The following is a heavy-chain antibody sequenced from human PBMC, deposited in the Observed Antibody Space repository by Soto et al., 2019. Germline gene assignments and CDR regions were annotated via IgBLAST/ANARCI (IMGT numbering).Heavy chain of an antibody. Sequence: PSETLSLTCVVSGGSISSTNWWTWVRQTPGKGLEWIGEIYHTGSTKYNPSLKSRVTISFDTSKNQFSLKLSSVTAADTAVYYCARAHIVPRLFMYPYDYWGQGTTVTFS. CDR1: GGSISSTNW. V-gene: IGHV4-4*02. CDR2: IYHTGST. J-gene: IGHJ4*02. D-gene: IGHD6-6*01. CDR3: ARAHIVPRLFMYPYDY.